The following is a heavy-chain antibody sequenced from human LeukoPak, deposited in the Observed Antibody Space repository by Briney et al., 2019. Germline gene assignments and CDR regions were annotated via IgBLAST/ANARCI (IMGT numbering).Heavy chain of an antibody. V-gene: IGHV3-23*01. CDR2: LTGSGGGT. D-gene: IGHD2-15*01. J-gene: IGHJ5*02. Sequence: GGSLRLSCGASGFTFSSYAMSWVRQAPGKGLEWVSVLTGSGGGTYYADSVKGRFTISRDNSKNTVCLQMNSLRAEDTAVYYCAKSTCSSGGSCYSALVSWGQGTLVTVSS. CDR3: AKSTCSSGGSCYSALVS. CDR1: GFTFSSYA.